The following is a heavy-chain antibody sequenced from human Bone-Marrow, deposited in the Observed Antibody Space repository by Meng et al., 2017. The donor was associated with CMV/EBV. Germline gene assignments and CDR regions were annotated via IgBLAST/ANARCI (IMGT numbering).Heavy chain of an antibody. Sequence: GESLKISCAASGFTFSTYTLNWVRQAPGKGLEWVSSTSGSGTYIYYADSVKGRFTISRDNGKNSLYLQINSLRVEDTAVYYCARVISAADFCDYWGPG. V-gene: IGHV3-21*06. J-gene: IGHJ4*02. D-gene: IGHD6-13*01. CDR1: GFTFSTYT. CDR2: TSGSGTYI. CDR3: ARVISAADFCDY.